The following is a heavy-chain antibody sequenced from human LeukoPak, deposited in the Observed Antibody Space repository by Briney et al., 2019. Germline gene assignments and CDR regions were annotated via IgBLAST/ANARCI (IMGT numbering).Heavy chain of an antibody. J-gene: IGHJ4*02. CDR3: AKMSGFIVATPFFDY. V-gene: IGHV3-23*01. CDR2: ISGSGGST. Sequence: PGGSLRLYCAASRFTFSSYAMSWVRPAPGKGLEWVSAISGSGGSTYYADSVKGRFTISRDNSKNTLYLQMNSLRAEDTAVYYCAKMSGFIVATPFFDYWGQGTLVTVSS. CDR1: RFTFSSYA. D-gene: IGHD5-12*01.